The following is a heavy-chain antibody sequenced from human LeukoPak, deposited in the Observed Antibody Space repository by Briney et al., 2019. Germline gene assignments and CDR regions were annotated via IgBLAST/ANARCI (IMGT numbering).Heavy chain of an antibody. V-gene: IGHV1-2*06. D-gene: IGHD6-19*01. Sequence: ASVKVSCKASGYTFTGYYMHWVRQAPGQGLEWMGRINPNSGGTNYAQKFQGRVTMTRDTSISTAYMELSRLRSEDTAVYDCARFEAVAALYYFDCWGQGTLVTVSS. CDR1: GYTFTGYY. J-gene: IGHJ4*02. CDR3: ARFEAVAALYYFDC. CDR2: INPNSGGT.